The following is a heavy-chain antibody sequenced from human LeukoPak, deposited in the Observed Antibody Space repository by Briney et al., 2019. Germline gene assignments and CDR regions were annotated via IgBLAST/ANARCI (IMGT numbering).Heavy chain of an antibody. CDR2: IYYSGSN. CDR3: ACGEEYIGGIFDY. V-gene: IGHV4-59*01. J-gene: IGHJ4*02. D-gene: IGHD6-6*01. Sequence: SETLSLTCTVSGASISTYYWSWIRQPPGKGLEWIGYIYYSGSNNYNPSLKSRVTISVDTSKNQFSLKLTSVTAADTAMYYCACGEEYIGGIFDYWGQGTLVTVSS. CDR1: GASISTYY.